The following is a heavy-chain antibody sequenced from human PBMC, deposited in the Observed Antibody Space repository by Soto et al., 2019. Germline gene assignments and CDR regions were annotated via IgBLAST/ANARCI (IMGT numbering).Heavy chain of an antibody. CDR3: ARGITMVRGVIITSYYGMDV. J-gene: IGHJ6*02. Sequence: GGSLRLSCSASGFTFSSYSMNWVRQAPGKGLEWVSSISSSSSYIYYADSVKGRFTISRDNAKNSLYLQMNSLRAEDTAVYYCARGITMVRGVIITSYYGMDVWGQGTTVTVSS. CDR1: GFTFSSYS. CDR2: ISSSSSYI. V-gene: IGHV3-21*01. D-gene: IGHD3-10*01.